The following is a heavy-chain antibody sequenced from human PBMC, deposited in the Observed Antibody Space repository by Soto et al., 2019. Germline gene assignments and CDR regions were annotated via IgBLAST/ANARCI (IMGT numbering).Heavy chain of an antibody. CDR2: ISGSGGST. V-gene: IGHV3-23*01. CDR3: AKVGGVAGRPDWPVFDP. J-gene: IGHJ5*02. CDR1: XXXXXSXX. Sequence: EVQVLESGGGLVQPGGSLXXSXXXXXXXXXSXXXXXXXXXXXXXXXXVXEISGSGGSTYYADSVKGRFTISRDNSKNTLFLQMNSLRAEDTAVYYCAKVGGVAGRPDWPVFDPWGQGTLVTVSS. D-gene: IGHD6-6*01.